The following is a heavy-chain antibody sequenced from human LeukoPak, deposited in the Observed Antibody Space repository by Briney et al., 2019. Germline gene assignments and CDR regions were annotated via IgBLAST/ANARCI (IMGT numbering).Heavy chain of an antibody. D-gene: IGHD3-10*01. J-gene: IGHJ3*02. CDR3: AKKSQSRGRGAFDI. CDR2: ITFSGDTT. Sequence: PGGSLRLSCAASGFNFNNYHMTWVRQAPGEGLEWVSIITFSGDTTYYADSVKGRFSISRDSSKNTVYLQMNSLRAEDTAVYYCAKKSQSRGRGAFDIWGQGTMVTVSS. CDR1: GFNFNNYH. V-gene: IGHV3-23*01.